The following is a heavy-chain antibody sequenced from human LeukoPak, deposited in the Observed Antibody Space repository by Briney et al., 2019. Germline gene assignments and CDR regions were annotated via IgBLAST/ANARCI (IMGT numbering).Heavy chain of an antibody. CDR1: GFSFSSYA. J-gene: IGHJ4*02. Sequence: TGGSLRLSCAASGFSFSSYAMSWVRQAPGKGLEWVSAISVSGGSTYYADSVKGRFTISRDNSKNTLYLQMNSLRAEDTAVYYCAKDSSAMVRGVITDYWGQGTLVTVSS. CDR3: AKDSSAMVRGVITDY. V-gene: IGHV3-23*01. CDR2: ISVSGGST. D-gene: IGHD3-10*01.